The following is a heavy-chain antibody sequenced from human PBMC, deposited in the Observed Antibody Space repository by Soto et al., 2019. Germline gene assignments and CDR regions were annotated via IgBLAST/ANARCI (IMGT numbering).Heavy chain of an antibody. J-gene: IGHJ6*04. D-gene: IGHD3-16*01. CDR2: IITIFGTA. CDR3: ASAWGPSYYCGMDV. V-gene: IGHV1-69*12. Sequence: QVQLVQSGAEVTKPGSSVKVSCKASGGTFSSYAISWVRQAPGQGLEWLGGIITIFGTADYAQKFQGRVVITADASTSTGYMELSSLRSEDTAVYYCASAWGPSYYCGMDVWGKGTTVTVSS. CDR1: GGTFSSYA.